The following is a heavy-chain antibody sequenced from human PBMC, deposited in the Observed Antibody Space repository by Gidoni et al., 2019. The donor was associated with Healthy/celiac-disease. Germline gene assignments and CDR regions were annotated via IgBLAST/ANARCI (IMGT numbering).Heavy chain of an antibody. CDR1: AGTVSGYA. D-gene: IGHD3-10*01. CDR3: ARYDRRVRGGEAY. J-gene: IGHJ4*02. Sequence: QVQLVQSGAEVKQPGSSVKVSCKASAGTVSGYAISWVRKAPGQVLEWMGRIIAILGIVNYAQKFQGRVTITAYKSTSTTYMELSSLRSEDTAVYYCARYDRRVRGGEAYWGQGTLVTVSS. CDR2: IIAILGIV. V-gene: IGHV1-69*04.